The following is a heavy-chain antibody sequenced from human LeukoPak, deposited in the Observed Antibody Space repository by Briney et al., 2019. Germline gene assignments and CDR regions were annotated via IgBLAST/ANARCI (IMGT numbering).Heavy chain of an antibody. V-gene: IGHV4-31*03. CDR2: IYYSGST. CDR1: GGSISSGGYY. J-gene: IGHJ4*02. CDR3: ARNQNYYDSSGCFDY. Sequence: SETLSLTCTVSGGSISSGGYYWSWIRQHPGKGLEWIGYIYYSGSTYYNPSLKSRVTISVDTSKNQFSLKLSSVTAADTAVYYCARNQNYYDSSGCFDYWGQGTLVTVSS. D-gene: IGHD3-22*01.